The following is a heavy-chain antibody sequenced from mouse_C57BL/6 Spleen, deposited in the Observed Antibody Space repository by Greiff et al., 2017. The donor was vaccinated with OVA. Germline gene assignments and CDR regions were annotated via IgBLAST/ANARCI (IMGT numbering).Heavy chain of an antibody. Sequence: QVQLQQPGAELVKPGASVKLSCKASGYTFTSYWMHWVKQRPGQGLEWIGMIHPNSGSTNYNEKFKSKATLTVDKSSSTAYMQLSSLTSEDSAVYYCARGAAQATLYYYAMDDWGQGTSVTVSS. J-gene: IGHJ4*01. V-gene: IGHV1-64*01. CDR2: IHPNSGST. CDR3: ARGAAQATLYYYAMDD. D-gene: IGHD3-2*02. CDR1: GYTFTSYW.